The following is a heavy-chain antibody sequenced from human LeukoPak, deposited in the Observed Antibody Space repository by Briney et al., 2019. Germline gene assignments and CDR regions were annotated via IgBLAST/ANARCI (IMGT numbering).Heavy chain of an antibody. Sequence: GGSLRLSCAASGFTFSDYYMSWIRQAPGKGLEWVSYISSSGSTIYYADSVKGRFTISRDNAKNSLYLQMNSLRAEDTAVYYCARVHSSGYKYFDYWGQGTLVTVSS. V-gene: IGHV3-11*01. D-gene: IGHD3-22*01. J-gene: IGHJ4*02. CDR1: GFTFSDYY. CDR3: ARVHSSGYKYFDY. CDR2: ISSSGSTI.